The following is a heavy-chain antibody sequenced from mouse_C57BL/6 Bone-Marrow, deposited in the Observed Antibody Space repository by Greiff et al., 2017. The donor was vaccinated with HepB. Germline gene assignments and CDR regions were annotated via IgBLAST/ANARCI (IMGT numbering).Heavy chain of an antibody. CDR1: GYTFTDYY. CDR3: ASKRSSYAMDY. D-gene: IGHD1-1*01. J-gene: IGHJ4*01. CDR2: INPNNGGT. V-gene: IGHV1-26*01. Sequence: EVQLQQSGPELVKPGASVKISCKASGYTFTDYYMNWVKQSHGKSLEWIGDINPNNGGTSYNQKFKGKATLTVDKSSSTAYMELRSLTSEDSAVYYCASKRSSYAMDYWGQGTSVTVSS.